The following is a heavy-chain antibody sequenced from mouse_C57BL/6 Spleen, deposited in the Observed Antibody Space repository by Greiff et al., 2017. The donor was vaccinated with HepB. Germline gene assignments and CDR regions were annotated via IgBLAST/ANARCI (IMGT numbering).Heavy chain of an antibody. D-gene: IGHD1-2*01. CDR3: AKGLRRAFAY. CDR2: INPSTGGT. Sequence: VQLQQSGPELVKPGASVKISCKASGYSFTGYYMNWVKQSPEKSLEWIGEINPSTGGTTYNQKFKAKATLTVDKSSSTAYMQLKSLTSEDSAVYYCAKGLRRAFAYWGQGTLVTVSA. J-gene: IGHJ3*01. CDR1: GYSFTGYY. V-gene: IGHV1-42*01.